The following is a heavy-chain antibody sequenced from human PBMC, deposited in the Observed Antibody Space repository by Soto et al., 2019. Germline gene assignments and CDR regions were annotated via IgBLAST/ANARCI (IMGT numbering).Heavy chain of an antibody. V-gene: IGHV4-59*08. D-gene: IGHD6-19*01. CDR2: IYSSGST. CDR1: GGSISSYY. Sequence: SETLSLTCTVSGGSISSYYWSWIRQSPGKGLEWIGYIYSSGSTNYNPSLKSRVTISLNTSNNQFSLSLSSVTAADTAVYYCARQESSGWTYYFDYWGQGTLVTVS. J-gene: IGHJ4*02. CDR3: ARQESSGWTYYFDY.